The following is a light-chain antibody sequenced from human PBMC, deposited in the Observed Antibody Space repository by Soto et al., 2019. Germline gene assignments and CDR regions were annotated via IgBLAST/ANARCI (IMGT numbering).Light chain of an antibody. V-gene: IGKV3-20*01. CDR2: GAS. CDR1: QSVSSSY. J-gene: IGKJ3*01. CDR3: QQYDSSLFT. Sequence: EIVLTQSPGTLSLSPGERATLSCRASQSVSSSYLAWYQQKPGQAPRLLIYGASSRATGIPDRFSGSGSGTDFTLNISRLEPEDFAVYYCQQYDSSLFTFGPGTKVNIK.